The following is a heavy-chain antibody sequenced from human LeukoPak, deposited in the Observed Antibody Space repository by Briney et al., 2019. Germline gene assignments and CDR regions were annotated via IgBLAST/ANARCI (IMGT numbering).Heavy chain of an antibody. V-gene: IGHV3-23*01. D-gene: IGHD1-26*01. CDR2: ISGSGGNT. Sequence: GGSLRLSCAASGFTFSSNAMSWVRQAPGKGLEWVSVISGSGGNTYYADSVKGRFTISRDNSKNTLYLQMNSLRAEDTAVYYCAKDRHSGSYYRSGAFDIWGQGTMVTVSS. CDR1: GFTFSSNA. J-gene: IGHJ3*02. CDR3: AKDRHSGSYYRSGAFDI.